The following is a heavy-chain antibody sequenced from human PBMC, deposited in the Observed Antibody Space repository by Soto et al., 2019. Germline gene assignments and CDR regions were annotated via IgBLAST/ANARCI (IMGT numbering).Heavy chain of an antibody. CDR2: MNPNSGNT. D-gene: IGHD3-3*01. V-gene: IGHV1-8*01. J-gene: IGHJ6*02. CDR1: GYTFASYD. Sequence: ASVKVSCKASGYTFASYDINWVRQATGQGLEWMGWMNPNSGNTGYAQKFQGRVTMTRNTSISTAYMELSSLRSEDTAVYYCARGRPDYGFWSGYYFHYYYYGMDVWGQGTTVTVSS. CDR3: ARGRPDYGFWSGYYFHYYYYGMDV.